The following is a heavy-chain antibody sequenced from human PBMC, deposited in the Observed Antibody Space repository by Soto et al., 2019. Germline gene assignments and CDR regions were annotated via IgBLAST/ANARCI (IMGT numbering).Heavy chain of an antibody. CDR2: ISFDGYNK. CDR1: GFSFRNSA. J-gene: IGHJ5*02. D-gene: IGHD4-4*01. Sequence: QVQLVESGGGVVQPGRSLRLCCVASGFSFRNSAMHWVRQAPGKGLEWVAMISFDGYNKYHAESVRGRFTISRDNPKSTLYLQTNSLRAEDTAVYFCARDVSPHSNPSWLDPWGQGTLVTVSS. V-gene: IGHV3-30-3*01. CDR3: ARDVSPHSNPSWLDP.